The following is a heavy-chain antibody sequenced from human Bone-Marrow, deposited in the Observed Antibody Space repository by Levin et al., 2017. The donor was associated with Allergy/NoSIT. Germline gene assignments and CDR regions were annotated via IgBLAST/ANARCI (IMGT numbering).Heavy chain of an antibody. D-gene: IGHD3-16*01. CDR3: ARGGGTLAS. CDR1: GFTFTSTW. Sequence: PGGSLRLSCAASGFTFTSTWMSWVRQAPGKGLEWVANIKQDGSENYYVDSVKGRFTISRDNAKNSLYLQMNSLRAEDTAVYYCARGGGTLASWGQGTLITVSS. CDR2: IKQDGSEN. V-gene: IGHV3-7*01. J-gene: IGHJ5*02.